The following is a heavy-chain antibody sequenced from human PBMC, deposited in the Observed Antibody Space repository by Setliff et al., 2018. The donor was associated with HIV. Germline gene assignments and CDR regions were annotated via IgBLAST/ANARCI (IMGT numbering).Heavy chain of an antibody. J-gene: IGHJ4*02. V-gene: IGHV4-34*01. D-gene: IGHD3-10*01. CDR2: VNHSGNT. CDR1: GESFSGYY. CDR3: ARPALGIGGGSRFDN. Sequence: SETLSLTCAVYGESFSGYYWTWIRQPPGKGLEWIGEVNHSGNTNYNPSLKSRVTISVDTSKNQFSLKLSSVTAADTAVYYCARPALGIGGGSRFDNWGQGTRVTVSS.